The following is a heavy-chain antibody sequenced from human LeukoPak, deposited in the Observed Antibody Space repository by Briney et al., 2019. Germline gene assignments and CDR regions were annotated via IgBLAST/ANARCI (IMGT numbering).Heavy chain of an antibody. CDR1: GYTFTGYY. CDR3: ARAVVVVPAAKPRPIYYMDV. CDR2: INPNSGGT. V-gene: IGHV1-2*02. J-gene: IGHJ6*03. D-gene: IGHD2-2*02. Sequence: GASVKVSCKASGYTFTGYYMHWVRQAPGQRFKWMAYINPNSGGTNYAQKFQGRVTMTRDTSISTAYMELSRLRSDDTAVYYCARAVVVVPAAKPRPIYYMDVWGKGTTVTISS.